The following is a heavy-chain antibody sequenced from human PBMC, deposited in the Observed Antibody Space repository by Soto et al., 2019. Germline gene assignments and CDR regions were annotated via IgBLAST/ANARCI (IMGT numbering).Heavy chain of an antibody. CDR3: AREEVITFGGVVVPGWFDP. V-gene: IGHV3-21*06. CDR2: IRSSSSNFI. D-gene: IGHD3-16*02. Sequence: GGSLRLSCGASGFSFSRYTMNWVRQAPGKGLEWVSSIRSSSSNFIYYADSVKGRFTISRDNGKNSLYLQMNSLRAEDTAVYYCAREEVITFGGVVVPGWFDPWGQGTLVTVSS. J-gene: IGHJ5*02. CDR1: GFSFSRYT.